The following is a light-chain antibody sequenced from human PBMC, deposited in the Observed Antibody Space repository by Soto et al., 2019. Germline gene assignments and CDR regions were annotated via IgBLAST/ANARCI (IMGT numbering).Light chain of an antibody. CDR3: QQYNGYST. CDR2: KAS. V-gene: IGKV1-5*03. J-gene: IGKJ1*01. CDR1: QSISSW. Sequence: DIQMTQSPSTLSASVGDRVIIICRASQSISSWLAWYQQKPGKAPKLLIYKASSLESGVPSRFSGSGTGAKFTLTISSLQPDDVATYYCQQYNGYSTFGQGTKVEIK.